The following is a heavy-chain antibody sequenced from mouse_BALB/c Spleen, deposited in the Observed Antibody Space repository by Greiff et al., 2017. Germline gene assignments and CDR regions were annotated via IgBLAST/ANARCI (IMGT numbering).Heavy chain of an antibody. Sequence: QVTLKVSGPGILQPSQTLSVTCSFSGFSLSTSGMGVSWIRQPSGKGLEWLAHIYWDDDKRYNPSLKSRLTISKDTSSNQVFLKITSVDTADTATYYCARYYYVRGAWFAYWGQGTLVTVSA. D-gene: IGHD1-1*01. J-gene: IGHJ3*01. CDR1: GFSLSTSGMG. CDR3: ARYYYVRGAWFAY. CDR2: IYWDDDK. V-gene: IGHV8-12*01.